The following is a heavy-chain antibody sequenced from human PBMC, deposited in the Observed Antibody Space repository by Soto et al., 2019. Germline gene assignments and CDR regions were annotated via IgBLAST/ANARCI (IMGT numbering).Heavy chain of an antibody. CDR2: ISGSGGST. Sequence: PGGSLRLSCAVSGFTFSSYALSWVRQAPGRGLEWVSTISGSGGSTYYADSVRGRFTISRDNTKNTLYLQMSSLRAEDTAVYYCAKERRTTIFEWGFDTWGQGTLVTVSS. CDR3: AKERRTTIFEWGFDT. CDR1: GFTFSSYA. V-gene: IGHV3-23*01. J-gene: IGHJ5*02. D-gene: IGHD3-3*01.